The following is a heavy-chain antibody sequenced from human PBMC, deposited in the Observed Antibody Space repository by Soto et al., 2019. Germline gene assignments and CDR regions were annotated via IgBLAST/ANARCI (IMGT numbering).Heavy chain of an antibody. D-gene: IGHD3-22*01. CDR2: IYPGDSDT. CDR3: ARQRYYYDSSGYPDYYGMDV. CDR1: GYSFTSYW. Sequence: GESLKISCKGSGYSFTSYWIGWVRQMPGKGLEWMGIIYPGDSDTRYSPSFQGQVTISADKSISTAYLQWSSLKASDTAMYYCARQRYYYDSSGYPDYYGMDVWRQGTTVTVSS. V-gene: IGHV5-51*01. J-gene: IGHJ6*02.